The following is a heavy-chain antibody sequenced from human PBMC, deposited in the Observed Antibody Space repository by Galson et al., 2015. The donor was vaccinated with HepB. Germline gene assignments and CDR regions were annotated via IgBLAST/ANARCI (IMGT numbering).Heavy chain of an antibody. Sequence: QSGAEVKKPGESLRISCKGSGYSFTSYWISWVRQMPGKGLEWMGRIDPSDSYTNYSPSFQGHVTISADKSISTAYLQWSSLKASDTAMYYCARHFPPYCSSTSCYIYYFDYWGQGTLVTVSS. D-gene: IGHD2-2*02. CDR1: GYSFTSYW. CDR2: IDPSDSYT. V-gene: IGHV5-10-1*01. J-gene: IGHJ4*02. CDR3: ARHFPPYCSSTSCYIYYFDY.